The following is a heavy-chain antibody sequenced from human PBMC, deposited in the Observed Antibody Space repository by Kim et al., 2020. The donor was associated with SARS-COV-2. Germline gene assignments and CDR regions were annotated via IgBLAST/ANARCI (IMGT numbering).Heavy chain of an antibody. CDR3: AKCLDIVVVPAATYYGMDV. J-gene: IGHJ6*02. CDR1: GFTFSSYG. D-gene: IGHD2-2*01. CDR2: ISYDGSNK. Sequence: GGSLRLSCAASGFTFSSYGMHWVRQAPGKGLEWVAVISYDGSNKYYADSVKGRFTISRDNSKNTLYLQMNSLRAEDTAVYYCAKCLDIVVVPAATYYGMDVWGQGTTVTVSS. V-gene: IGHV3-30*18.